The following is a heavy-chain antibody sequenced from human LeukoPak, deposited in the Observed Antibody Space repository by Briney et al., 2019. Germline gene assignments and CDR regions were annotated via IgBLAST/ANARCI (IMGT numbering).Heavy chain of an antibody. D-gene: IGHD1-26*01. CDR1: GYTFTSYY. J-gene: IGHJ2*01. CDR2: INPSGGST. CDR3: AREWGYYDWYFDL. Sequence: ASVRVSCTASGYTFTSYYMHWVRQAPGQGLEWMGIINPSGGSTSYAQKFQGRVTMTRDTSTSTVYMELSSLRSEDTAVYYCAREWGYYDWYFDLWGRGTLVTVSS. V-gene: IGHV1-46*01.